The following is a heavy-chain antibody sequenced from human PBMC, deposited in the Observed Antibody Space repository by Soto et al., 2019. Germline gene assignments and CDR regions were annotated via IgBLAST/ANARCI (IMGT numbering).Heavy chain of an antibody. V-gene: IGHV3-23*01. CDR3: AKDEYSGSYYHY. CDR1: GFTFSSYA. Sequence: AGGSLRLSCAASGFTFSSYAMSWVRQAPGKGLEWVSAISGSGGSTYYAGSVKGRFTISRDNSKNTLYLQMNSLRAEDTAVYYCAKDEYSGSYYHYWGQGTLVTVSS. J-gene: IGHJ4*02. D-gene: IGHD1-26*01. CDR2: ISGSGGST.